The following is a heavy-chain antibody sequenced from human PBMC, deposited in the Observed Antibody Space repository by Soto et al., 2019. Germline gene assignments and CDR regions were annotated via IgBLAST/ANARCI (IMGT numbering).Heavy chain of an antibody. J-gene: IGHJ5*02. CDR1: GFTFSGSA. CDR2: IRSKANSYAT. V-gene: IGHV3-73*02. CDR3: TRPRLSGSGSLDP. Sequence: EVQLVESGGGLVQPGGSPKLSCAASGFTFSGSAMHWVRQASGKGLEWVGRIRSKANSYATAYAASVKGRFTISRDDSKNTAYLQMNSLKTEDTAVYYCTRPRLSGSGSLDPWGQGTLVTVSS. D-gene: IGHD3-10*01.